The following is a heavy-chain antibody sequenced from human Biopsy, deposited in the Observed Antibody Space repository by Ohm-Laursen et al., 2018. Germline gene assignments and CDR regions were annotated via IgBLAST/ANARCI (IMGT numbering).Heavy chain of an antibody. CDR1: GFSLNTRGMS. D-gene: IGHD2-2*02. V-gene: IGHV2-70*16. CDR3: ARIPILVVPAAIVYRHRRHLQGLDV. J-gene: IGHJ6*02. CDR2: IDWDDSK. Sequence: TQTLTLTCTLSGFSLNTRGMSVTWIRQPPGKALEWLARIDWDDSKFYNGSLKTRLTISKDTSENHVVLTLSDVDPVDTATYYCARIPILVVPAAIVYRHRRHLQGLDVWGQGTTVIVSS.